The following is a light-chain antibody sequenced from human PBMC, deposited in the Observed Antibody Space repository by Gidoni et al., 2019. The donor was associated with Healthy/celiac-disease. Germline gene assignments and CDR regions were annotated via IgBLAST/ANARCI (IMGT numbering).Light chain of an antibody. V-gene: IGLV1-47*01. CDR1: SSNIGSNY. Sequence: QSVLTQPPSASGTPGQRVTISCSGSSSNIGSNYVYWYQQLPGTAPKLLIYRNNQRRSGVPDRFSGSKSGTSASLAISGLRSEDEADYYCAAWDDSPVFGGGTKLTVL. J-gene: IGLJ3*02. CDR2: RNN. CDR3: AAWDDSPV.